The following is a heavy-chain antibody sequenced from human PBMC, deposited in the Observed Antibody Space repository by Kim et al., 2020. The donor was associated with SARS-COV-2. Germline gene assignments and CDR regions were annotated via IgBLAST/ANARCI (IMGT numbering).Heavy chain of an antibody. D-gene: IGHD6-13*01. Sequence: SETLSLTCTVSGGSISSISYYWGWIRQPPGKGLEWIVSIYYSGSTYYNPSLKSRVTISVDTSKNQFSLKLSSVTAADTAVYYCARLEAALILGDNWFDPWGQGTMVTVAS. CDR1: GGSISSISYY. J-gene: IGHJ5*02. CDR3: ARLEAALILGDNWFDP. V-gene: IGHV4-39*01. CDR2: IYYSGST.